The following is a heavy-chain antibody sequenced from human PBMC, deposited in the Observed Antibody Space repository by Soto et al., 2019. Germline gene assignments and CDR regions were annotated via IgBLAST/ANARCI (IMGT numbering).Heavy chain of an antibody. CDR1: GGSISDNY. V-gene: IGHV4-59*01. CDR2: GLRHEYV. CDR3: VAGPDRAKSAY. Sequence: QMQLQESGPGLVKPSETLSLTCTVSGGSISDNYLSWTRQPPGKGLEWIGYGLRHEYVGTNPSLTSRVTISVDTSKSPFSLKLNSVTAADTAVYYCVAGPDRAKSAYWGQGTLVTVSS. J-gene: IGHJ4*01.